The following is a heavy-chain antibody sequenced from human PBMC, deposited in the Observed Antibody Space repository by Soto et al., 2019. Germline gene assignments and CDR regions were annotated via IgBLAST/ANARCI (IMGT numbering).Heavy chain of an antibody. D-gene: IGHD3-3*01. CDR1: GYTFTSYY. V-gene: IGHV1-46*01. CDR3: ARDLFGTQTIGVVITNYYYYGMDV. CDR2: INPSGGST. J-gene: IGHJ6*02. Sequence: GASVKVSCKASGYTFTSYYMHWVRQAPGQGLEWMGIINPSGGSTSYAQKFQGRVTMTRDTSTSTVYMELSSLRSEDTAVYYCARDLFGTQTIGVVITNYYYYGMDVWGQGTTVTVSS.